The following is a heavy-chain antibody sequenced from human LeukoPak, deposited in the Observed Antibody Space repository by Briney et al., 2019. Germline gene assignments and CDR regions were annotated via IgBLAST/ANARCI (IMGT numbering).Heavy chain of an antibody. Sequence: GGSLRLSCAASGFTFSDYYMSWIRQAPGKGLDRVSYISSSGSTIYYADSVKGRFTISRDNAKNSLYLQMNSLRAEDTAVYYCARDRTPYYYGSGRYFDYWGQGTLVTASS. D-gene: IGHD3-10*01. CDR2: ISSSGSTI. CDR1: GFTFSDYY. V-gene: IGHV3-11*01. J-gene: IGHJ4*02. CDR3: ARDRTPYYYGSGRYFDY.